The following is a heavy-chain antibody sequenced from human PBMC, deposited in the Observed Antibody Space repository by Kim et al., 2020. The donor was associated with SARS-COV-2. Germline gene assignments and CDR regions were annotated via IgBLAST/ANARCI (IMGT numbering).Heavy chain of an antibody. J-gene: IGHJ4*02. V-gene: IGHV3-23*01. Sequence: GGSLRLSCVVSGFTVSNSHMSWVRQAPGKGLEWVSAIRDDSDTTHYADSVTGRFTISRDNSKNTLFLQINSLRAEDTAIYFCAKMSWSHSSGQGDHWGQGTLVTVSS. CDR3: AKMSWSHSSGQGDH. CDR1: GFTVSNSH. D-gene: IGHD6-19*01. CDR2: IRDDSDTT.